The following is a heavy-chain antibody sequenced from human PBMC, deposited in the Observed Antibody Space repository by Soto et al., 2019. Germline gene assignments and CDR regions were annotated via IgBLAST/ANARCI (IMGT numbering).Heavy chain of an antibody. CDR2: IYYSGST. CDR1: GGSISSGGYY. Sequence: PSETLSLTCTVSGGSISSGGYYWSWIRQHPGKGLEWIGYIYYSGSTYYNPSLKSRVTISVDTSKNQFSLKLSSVTAADTAVYYCARGGGYYDSSGYPNSQYNWFDPWGQGTLVTASS. D-gene: IGHD3-22*01. J-gene: IGHJ5*02. V-gene: IGHV4-31*03. CDR3: ARGGGYYDSSGYPNSQYNWFDP.